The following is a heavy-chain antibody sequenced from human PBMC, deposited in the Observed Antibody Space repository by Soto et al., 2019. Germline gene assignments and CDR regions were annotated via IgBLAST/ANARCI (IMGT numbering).Heavy chain of an antibody. CDR1: GFTFSGYA. D-gene: IGHD3-3*01. V-gene: IGHV3-23*01. CDR3: AKVLSSVFGPFDY. CDR2: ISGSGGST. J-gene: IGHJ4*02. Sequence: GSLRLSCAASGFTFSGYAMSWVRQAPGKGLEWVSAISGSGGSTYYADSVKGRFTISRDNSKNTLYLQMNSLRAEDTAVYYCAKVLSSVFGPFDYWGQGTLVTVSS.